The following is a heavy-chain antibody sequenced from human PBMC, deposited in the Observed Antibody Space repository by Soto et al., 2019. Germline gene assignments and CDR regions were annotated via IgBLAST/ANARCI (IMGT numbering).Heavy chain of an antibody. D-gene: IGHD2-15*01. CDR3: TTASADIVVVPATSGMAF. CDR2: MKIITHVGTT. J-gene: IGHJ6*02. V-gene: IGHV3-15*01. Sequence: GGSLRLPGAASGITFGNAGLTGGRQSPGKGLEGGGRMKIITHVGTTDYAAPVKARSTISRDDAKDTLYRQVNNLRTEDTAVDNTTTASADIVVVPATSGMAFWGQGTRVPVSS. CDR1: GITFGNAG.